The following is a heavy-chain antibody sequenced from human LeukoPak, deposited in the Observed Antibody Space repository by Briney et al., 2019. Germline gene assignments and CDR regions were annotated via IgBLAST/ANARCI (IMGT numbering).Heavy chain of an antibody. CDR3: ARSSYDSSGYYYGGY. CDR2: IIPIFGTA. CDR1: GGSFSSDA. V-gene: IGHV1-69*13. D-gene: IGHD3-22*01. J-gene: IGHJ4*02. Sequence: ASVNVSCKASGGSFSSDAISWVRQAPGQGLEWMGGIIPIFGTANYAQKFQGRVTITADESMSTAYMELSSLRSEDTAVYYCARSSYDSSGYYYGGYWGQGTLVTVSS.